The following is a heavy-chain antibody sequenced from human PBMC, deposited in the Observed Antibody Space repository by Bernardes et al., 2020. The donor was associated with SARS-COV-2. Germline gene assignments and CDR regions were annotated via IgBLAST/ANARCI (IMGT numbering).Heavy chain of an antibody. D-gene: IGHD3-10*01. CDR2: IKPDGSEK. Sequence: GSLRLSCAASGFSINTYWMSWVRQAPGKGLEWVANIKPDGSEKYYVDSVKGRFSISRDNAKNSLFLQMNSLRAEDTAVYYCARDLITMIQGVPVDYWGQGTLVTVSS. V-gene: IGHV3-7*03. J-gene: IGHJ4*02. CDR1: GFSINTYW. CDR3: ARDLITMIQGVPVDY.